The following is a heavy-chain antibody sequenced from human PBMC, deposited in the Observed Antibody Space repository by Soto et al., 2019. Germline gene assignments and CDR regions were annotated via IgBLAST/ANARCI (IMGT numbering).Heavy chain of an antibody. J-gene: IGHJ6*02. Sequence: GGSLRLSCAASGFRFSSYGMHWVRQAPGKGLEWVAVIWSDGSKKYYAESAKGRFNISRDNSKNTLYLQMNSLRVDDTAVYSCARPSSARYYYYAMDVWGQGTTVTVSS. D-gene: IGHD3-10*01. CDR2: IWSDGSKK. CDR1: GFRFSSYG. V-gene: IGHV3-33*01. CDR3: ARPSSARYYYYAMDV.